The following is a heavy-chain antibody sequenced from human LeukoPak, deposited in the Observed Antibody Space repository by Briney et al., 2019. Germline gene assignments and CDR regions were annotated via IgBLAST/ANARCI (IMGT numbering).Heavy chain of an antibody. CDR2: INPNSGGT. V-gene: IGHV1-2*02. CDR3: ARVIGIVGATGAFDI. CDR1: GYTFTGYY. J-gene: IGHJ3*02. D-gene: IGHD1-26*01. Sequence: ASVKVSCKASGYTFTGYYMHWVRQAPGQGLEWMGWINPNSGGTNYAQKFQGRVSMTRDTSISTAYMELSRLRSDDTAVYYCARVIGIVGATGAFDIWGQGTMVTVSS.